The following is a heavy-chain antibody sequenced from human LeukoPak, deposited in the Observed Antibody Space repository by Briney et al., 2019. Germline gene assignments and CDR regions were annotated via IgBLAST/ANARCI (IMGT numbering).Heavy chain of an antibody. Sequence: SSQTLSPTCTVSGDSIRSSICWNWVRQPPGRGLERIGEVHHSGSTNDNPSLTCRATISVDLSKNQFSLELNSVTAADAAVYYWARVTGTSPLLWFGEFILDPWGQGTLVTVSS. CDR3: ARVTGTSPLLWFGEFILDP. D-gene: IGHD3-10*01. V-gene: IGHV4-4*02. CDR1: GDSIRSSIC. CDR2: VHHSGST. J-gene: IGHJ5*02.